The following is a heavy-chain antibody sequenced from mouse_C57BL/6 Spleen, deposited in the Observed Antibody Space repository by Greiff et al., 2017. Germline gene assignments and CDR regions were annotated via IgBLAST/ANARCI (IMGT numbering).Heavy chain of an antibody. J-gene: IGHJ3*01. CDR3: ANPATMAHEEFAY. V-gene: IGHV1-54*01. CDR1: GYAFTNYL. Sequence: QVQLQQSGAELVRPGTSVKVSCKASGYAFTNYLIEWVKQRPGQGLEWIGVINPGSGGTNYNEKFKGKATLTADKSSSTAYMQLSSLTSEDSAVYSCANPATMAHEEFAYWGQGTLVTVSA. D-gene: IGHD2-1*01. CDR2: INPGSGGT.